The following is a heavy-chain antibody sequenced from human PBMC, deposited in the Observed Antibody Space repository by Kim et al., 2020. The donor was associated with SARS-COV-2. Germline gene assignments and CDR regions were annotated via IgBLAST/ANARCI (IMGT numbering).Heavy chain of an antibody. V-gene: IGHV7-4-1*02. CDR2: IHTNTGKS. Sequence: ASVKVSCKASTYILNNYAINWVRQAPGRGLEWMGWIHTNTGKSTYARDFRGRFDFSFDTADSTAYLQISGLKAEDTAVYFCARDGEFKGSSSSRYYFYGMDGWDQGSTVTVAS. J-gene: IGHJ6*02. D-gene: IGHD6-6*01. CDR1: TYILNNYA. CDR3: ARDGEFKGSSSSRYYFYGMDG.